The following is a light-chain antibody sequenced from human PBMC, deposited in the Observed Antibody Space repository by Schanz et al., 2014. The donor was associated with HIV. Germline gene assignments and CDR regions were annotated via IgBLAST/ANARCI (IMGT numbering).Light chain of an antibody. CDR3: QQYGGSPPYS. Sequence: EIVLTQFPGTLSLSPGKRATLSCRASQSVRSSSLAWYQQKPGQAPRLLIYGASSRATGIPDRFSGSGSGTDFTLTISRLEPEDFAVYYCQQYGGSPPYSFGQGTKLEIK. CDR1: QSVRSSS. CDR2: GAS. V-gene: IGKV3-20*01. J-gene: IGKJ2*03.